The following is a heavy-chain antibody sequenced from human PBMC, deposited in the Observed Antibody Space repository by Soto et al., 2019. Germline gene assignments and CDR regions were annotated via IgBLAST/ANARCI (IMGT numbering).Heavy chain of an antibody. J-gene: IGHJ5*02. Sequence: PGGSLRLSCPASDFTFSLYAMTWVRQAPGKGLEWVSFISGSGTHIYYADSVMGRFTISRDNAKNSLHLHMNNLRAEDTGVYYCARDEGGSKVGWIDTWDQGTLVAVSS. V-gene: IGHV3-21*01. CDR2: ISGSGTHI. CDR3: ARDEGGSKVGWIDT. D-gene: IGHD5-12*01. CDR1: DFTFSLYA.